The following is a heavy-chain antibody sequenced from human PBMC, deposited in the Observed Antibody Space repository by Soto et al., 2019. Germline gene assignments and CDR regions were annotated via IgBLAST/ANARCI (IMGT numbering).Heavy chain of an antibody. Sequence: SETLSLTCTVSGGSVSSGSYYWSWIRQPPGKGLEWIGYIYYSGSTNYNPSLKSRVTISVDTSKNQFSLKLSSVTAADTAVYYCARVRSRTYYYGSGRPGDNWFDPWGQGTLVPSPQ. D-gene: IGHD3-10*01. CDR2: IYYSGST. V-gene: IGHV4-61*01. CDR3: ARVRSRTYYYGSGRPGDNWFDP. J-gene: IGHJ5*02. CDR1: GGSVSSGSYY.